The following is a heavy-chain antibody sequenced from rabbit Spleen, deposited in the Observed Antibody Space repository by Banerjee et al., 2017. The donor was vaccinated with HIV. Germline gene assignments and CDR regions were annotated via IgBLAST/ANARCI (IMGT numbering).Heavy chain of an antibody. V-gene: IGHV1S40*01. D-gene: IGHD8-1*01. CDR2: IAGSSSGFT. CDR3: ARDAATSFSSYGMDL. J-gene: IGHJ6*01. Sequence: QSLEESGGDLVKPGASLALTCKASGFSFSSSDYICWVRQAPGKGLEWISCIAGSSSGFTYSATWAKGRFTCSKTSSTTVTLQMTSLTVADTATYFCARDAATSFSSYGMDLWGQGTLVTVS. CDR1: GFSFSSSDY.